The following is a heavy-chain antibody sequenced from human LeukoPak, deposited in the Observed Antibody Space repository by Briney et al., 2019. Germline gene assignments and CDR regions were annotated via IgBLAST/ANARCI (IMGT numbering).Heavy chain of an antibody. CDR3: ARGGRDGYTTNLDY. CDR2: INPNSGGT. J-gene: IGHJ4*02. Sequence: ASVTVSCTASGYTFTGYYMHWVRQAPGQGLEWMGWINPNSGGTNYTQKFQGRVTMTRYTSISTAYMELSRLRSDDAAVYYCARGGRDGYTTNLDYWGQGTLVTVSS. V-gene: IGHV1-2*02. CDR1: GYTFTGYY. D-gene: IGHD5-24*01.